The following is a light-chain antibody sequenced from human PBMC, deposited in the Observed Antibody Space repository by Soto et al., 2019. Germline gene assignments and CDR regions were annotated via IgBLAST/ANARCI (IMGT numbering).Light chain of an antibody. CDR3: RSYAGSNNPV. CDR2: EVS. J-gene: IGLJ3*02. CDR1: SSDVGGYNY. Sequence: QSALTQPPSASGSPGQSVTISCTGTSSDVGGYNYVSWDQQHPGKAPKLMIYEVSKRPSGVPDRFSGSKSVNTASLTVSGLQAEDEADYYCRSYAGSNNPVFGGGTKVTVL. V-gene: IGLV2-8*01.